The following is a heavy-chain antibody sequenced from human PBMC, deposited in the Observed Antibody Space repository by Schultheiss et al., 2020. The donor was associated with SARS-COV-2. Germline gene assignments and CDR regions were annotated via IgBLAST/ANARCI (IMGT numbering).Heavy chain of an antibody. D-gene: IGHD5-24*01. CDR1: GFTFSDYW. CDR3: ARDSNYKPDC. CDR2: IYSDGSNA. J-gene: IGHJ4*02. V-gene: IGHV3-74*01. Sequence: GGSLRLSCAASGFTFSDYWMHWVRQAPGKGLVWVSRIYSDGSNAIYADSVKGRFTISRDNTKNTLYLQMNSLRADDTAVYYCARDSNYKPDCWGQGTLVTVSS.